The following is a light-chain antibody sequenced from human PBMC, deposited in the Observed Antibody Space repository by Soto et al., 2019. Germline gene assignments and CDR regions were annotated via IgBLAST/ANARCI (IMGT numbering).Light chain of an antibody. J-gene: IGLJ2*01. Sequence: QSALTQPASVSGSPGQSITLSCTGTSSDVGGYNYVSWYQQHPGKALKLMIYDVSNRPLGVSNRFSGSKSGNTASLTISGLQAEDEADYYCSSYTSTSTVVFGGGTKLTVL. CDR3: SSYTSTSTVV. CDR2: DVS. CDR1: SSDVGGYNY. V-gene: IGLV2-14*03.